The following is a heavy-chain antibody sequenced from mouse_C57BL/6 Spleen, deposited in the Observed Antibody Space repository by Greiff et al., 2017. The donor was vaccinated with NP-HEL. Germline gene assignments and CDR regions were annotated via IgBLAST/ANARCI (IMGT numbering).Heavy chain of an antibody. CDR2: INPNNGGT. V-gene: IGHV1-18*01. D-gene: IGHD1-1*02. CDR1: GYTFTDYN. Sequence: EVQLQQSGLELVKPGASVKIPCKASGYTFTDYNMDWVKQTHGKSLEWIGDINPNNGGTIYNKNFTGKATLTVDKSSSTSYIELRSLTSEDTSVSSCAICGLIYYRDYAMGYWGQGASVTVSS. CDR3: AICGLIYYRDYAMGY. J-gene: IGHJ4*01.